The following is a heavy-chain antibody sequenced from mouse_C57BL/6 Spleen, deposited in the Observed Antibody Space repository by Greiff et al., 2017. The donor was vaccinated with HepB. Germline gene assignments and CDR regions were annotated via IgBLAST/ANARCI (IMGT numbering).Heavy chain of an antibody. CDR1: GYAFSSYW. D-gene: IGHD3-2*02. Sequence: QVQLQQSGAELVKPGASVKISCKASGYAFSSYWMNWVKQRPGKGLEWIGQIYPGDGDTNYNGKFKGKATLTADKSSSTAYMQLSSLTSEDSAVYFCARRAQATSRDYWGQGTSVTVSS. V-gene: IGHV1-80*01. CDR2: IYPGDGDT. CDR3: ARRAQATSRDY. J-gene: IGHJ4*01.